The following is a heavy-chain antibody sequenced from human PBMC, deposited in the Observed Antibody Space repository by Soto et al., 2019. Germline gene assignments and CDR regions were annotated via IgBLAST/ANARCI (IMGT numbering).Heavy chain of an antibody. CDR1: GFTFSSYA. J-gene: IGHJ5*02. V-gene: IGHV3-23*01. Sequence: EVQLLESGGGLVQPGGSLRLSCAASGFTFSSYAMSWVRQAPGKGLEWVSAISGSGGSTYYADSVKGRFTISRDNSENTLHLQMKSLRAEETAVYYCAKDGIAVLGWFDPWGQGTLVTVSS. D-gene: IGHD6-19*01. CDR3: AKDGIAVLGWFDP. CDR2: ISGSGGST.